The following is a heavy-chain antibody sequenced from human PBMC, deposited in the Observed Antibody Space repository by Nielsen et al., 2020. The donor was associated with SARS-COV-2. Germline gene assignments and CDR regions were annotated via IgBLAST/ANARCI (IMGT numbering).Heavy chain of an antibody. Sequence: GESLKISCAASGFTFSSYAMHWVRQAPGKWLEWVAVISYDGSNKYYADSVKGRFTISRDNSKNTLYLQMNSLRAEDTAVYYCAKDRGPAGGWFDPWGQGTLVTVSS. CDR1: GFTFSSYA. CDR3: AKDRGPAGGWFDP. D-gene: IGHD2-2*01. V-gene: IGHV3-30-3*01. J-gene: IGHJ5*02. CDR2: ISYDGSNK.